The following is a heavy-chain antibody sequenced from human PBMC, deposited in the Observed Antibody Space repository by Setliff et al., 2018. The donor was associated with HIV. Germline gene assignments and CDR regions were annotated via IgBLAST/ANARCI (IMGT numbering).Heavy chain of an antibody. CDR3: TTAGSGWYLGY. J-gene: IGHJ4*02. Sequence: GGSLRLSCAASGFTVSSNYMSWVRQAPGKGLGWVSVIYRGGSTYYADSVRGRFTISRDKSKNTLYLQMNSLKAEDTAVYYCTTAGSGWYLGYWGQGTLVTVSS. V-gene: IGHV3-53*01. D-gene: IGHD6-19*01. CDR1: GFTVSSNY. CDR2: IYRGGST.